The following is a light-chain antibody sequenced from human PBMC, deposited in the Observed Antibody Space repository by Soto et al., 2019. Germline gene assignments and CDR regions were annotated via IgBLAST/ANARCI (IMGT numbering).Light chain of an antibody. Sequence: QSAPTQPRSVSGSPGQSVTISCTGTSSDVGGYNYVSWYQQHPGKAPKLIMYDVTKRPSGVPDRFSGSKSGNTASLTISGLQAEDEADYYCCSYAGSYTHVFGTGTKV. CDR1: SSDVGGYNY. CDR2: DVT. V-gene: IGLV2-11*01. CDR3: CSYAGSYTHV. J-gene: IGLJ1*01.